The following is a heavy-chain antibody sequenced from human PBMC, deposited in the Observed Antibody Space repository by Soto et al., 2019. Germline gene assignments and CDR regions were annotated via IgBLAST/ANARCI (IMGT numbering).Heavy chain of an antibody. Sequence: QVQLVQSGAEVKKPGASVKVSCKASGYTFTSYDINWVRQATGQGPEWMGWMNPDSGHTGYARKFRDRISMTRNTAITTAYMELTSLRSDDTAIYYCARGRVRYSSSNEFDPWVRGTLVTVSS. CDR1: GYTFTSYD. J-gene: IGHJ5*02. D-gene: IGHD6-6*01. CDR3: ARGRVRYSSSNEFDP. CDR2: MNPDSGHT. V-gene: IGHV1-8*01.